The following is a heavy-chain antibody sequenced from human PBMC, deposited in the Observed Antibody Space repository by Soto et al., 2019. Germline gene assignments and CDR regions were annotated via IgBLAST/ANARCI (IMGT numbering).Heavy chain of an antibody. J-gene: IGHJ4*02. D-gene: IGHD3-16*01. CDR1: GFTFSSHW. V-gene: IGHV3-74*01. Sequence: EVQLVESGGALVQPGGSLRLSCAASGFTFSSHWMHWVRQAPGEGLVWVSRIKTDGSSTSYADSVKGRFTISRDNAKNTMYLQMNSLRAEDTAVYYCARVGVGHYEFDYWGQGTLVTVSS. CDR2: IKTDGSST. CDR3: ARVGVGHYEFDY.